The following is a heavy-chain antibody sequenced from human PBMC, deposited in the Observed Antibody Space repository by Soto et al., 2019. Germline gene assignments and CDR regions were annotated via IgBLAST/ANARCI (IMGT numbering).Heavy chain of an antibody. CDR2: VSIDGNTK. CDR1: GFTFTSSS. V-gene: IGHV3-30*01. J-gene: IGHJ6*02. D-gene: IGHD2-2*01. Sequence: QMKLVESGGGVVQPWRSLRLSCVASGFTFTSSSMHWVRQAPGKGLEWVAYVSIDGNTKYYADSVKGRFTVSRDNSKNTVFLQINSLRPEDMALYYCASDPLHCNSVLCRMNGMHVWGQGTTVTVSS. CDR3: ASDPLHCNSVLCRMNGMHV.